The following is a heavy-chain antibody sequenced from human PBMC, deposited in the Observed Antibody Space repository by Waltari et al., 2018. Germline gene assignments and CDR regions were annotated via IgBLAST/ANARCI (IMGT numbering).Heavy chain of an antibody. V-gene: IGHV4-39*01. D-gene: IGHD1-7*01. Sequence: QLQLQESGPGLVKPSETLSLTCTVSGGSISSSSYYWGWIRQPPGKGLEWIGSIYYSGSTYYNPSLKCRFTISVDTSKNQFSLKLSSVTAADTAVYYCARQGSITGTTGWFDPWGQGTLVTVSS. CDR2: IYYSGST. CDR1: GGSISSSSYY. J-gene: IGHJ5*02. CDR3: ARQGSITGTTGWFDP.